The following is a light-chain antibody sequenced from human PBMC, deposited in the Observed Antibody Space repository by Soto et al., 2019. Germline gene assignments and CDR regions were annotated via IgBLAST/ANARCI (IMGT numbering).Light chain of an antibody. J-gene: IGLJ2*01. CDR2: EVS. Sequence: VLTQPASVSGSPGQSITISCTGTSSDVGGYNYVSWYQQHPGKAPKLMIYEVSNRPSGVSNRFSGSKSGNTASLTISGLQAEDEADYYCSSYTSSTVVFGGGTKLTVL. CDR3: SSYTSSTVV. V-gene: IGLV2-14*01. CDR1: SSDVGGYNY.